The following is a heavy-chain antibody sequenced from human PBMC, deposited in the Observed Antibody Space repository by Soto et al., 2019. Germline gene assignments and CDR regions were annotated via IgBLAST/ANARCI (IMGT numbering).Heavy chain of an antibody. CDR3: ARSQGSSTSLEIYYYYYYGMDV. Sequence: QVQLVQPGAEVKKPGSSVKVSCKASGGTFGSYAISWVRQAPGQGLEWMGGIIPIPGTANYAQKFPGRVPIAADESTSTAYMELSSLRSEDTAVYYCARSQGSSTSLEIYYYYYYGMDVWGQGTTVTVSS. J-gene: IGHJ6*02. V-gene: IGHV1-69*01. CDR1: GGTFGSYA. D-gene: IGHD2-2*01. CDR2: IIPIPGTA.